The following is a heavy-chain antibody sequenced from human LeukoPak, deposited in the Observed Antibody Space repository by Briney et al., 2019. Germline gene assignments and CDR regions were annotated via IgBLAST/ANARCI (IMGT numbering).Heavy chain of an antibody. CDR1: GGSISGYS. CDR3: ARPDPRYSYGPMIDY. CDR2: IYYSGST. D-gene: IGHD5-18*01. J-gene: IGHJ4*02. V-gene: IGHV4-59*08. Sequence: PSETLSLTCTVSGGSISGYSWTWIRQPPGRGLEWIGKIYYSGSTNYNPSLKSRVTISVDTSKNQFSLKLSSVTVADMAVYYCARPDPRYSYGPMIDYWGQGTLVTVSS.